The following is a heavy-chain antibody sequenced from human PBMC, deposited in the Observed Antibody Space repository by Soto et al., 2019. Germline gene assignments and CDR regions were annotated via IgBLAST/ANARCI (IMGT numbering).Heavy chain of an antibody. CDR2: IYSGGST. CDR1: GFTVSSNY. V-gene: IGHV3-66*01. CDR3: ARGYYDILTGYCDY. Sequence: GGSLRLSCAASGFTVSSNYMSWVRQAPGKGLEWVSVIYSGGSTYYADSVKGRFTISRDNSKNTLYLQMNSLRAEDTAVYYCARGYYDILTGYCDYWGQGTLVTVS. J-gene: IGHJ4*02. D-gene: IGHD3-9*01.